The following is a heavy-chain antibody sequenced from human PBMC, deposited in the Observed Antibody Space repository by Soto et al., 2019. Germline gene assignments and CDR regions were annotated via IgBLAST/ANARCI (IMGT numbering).Heavy chain of an antibody. CDR3: TTAINCGGDCYSAY. CDR2: IKSKTDGGTT. V-gene: IGHV3-15*01. Sequence: PGGSLRLSCAASGFTFSNAWMSWVRQAPGKGLEWVGRIKSKTDGGTTEYAAPVKGRFTISRDDSKNTLYLQMNSLKTEDTAVYYCTTAINCGGDCYSAYWGQGTLVTVSS. J-gene: IGHJ4*02. D-gene: IGHD2-21*02. CDR1: GFTFSNAW.